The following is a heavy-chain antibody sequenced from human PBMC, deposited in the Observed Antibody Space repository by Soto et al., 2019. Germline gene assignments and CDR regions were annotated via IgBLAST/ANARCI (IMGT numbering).Heavy chain of an antibody. CDR2: ITAYNGNT. CDR1: GYTFTSYG. J-gene: IGHJ4*02. D-gene: IGHD5-18*01. Sequence: ASVKVSCKASGYTFTSYGISWVRQAPGQGLEWMGWITAYNGNTNYAQKLQGRVTMTTYTSTSTAYMELMSLRSDDTAVYYCAKRRGYSNGEFDYWGQGTLVTVS. V-gene: IGHV1-18*01. CDR3: AKRRGYSNGEFDY.